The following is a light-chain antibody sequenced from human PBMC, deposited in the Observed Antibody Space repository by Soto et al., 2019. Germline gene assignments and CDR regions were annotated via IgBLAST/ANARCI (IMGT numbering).Light chain of an antibody. J-gene: IGKJ1*01. V-gene: IGKV3-20*01. CDR2: GAS. Sequence: IVLTQSPGTLSLSPGERATLSCRASQTVSNNFLAWYQEKPGRGPRLLIYGASTRATGIPDRFSGSGSGTEFTLTISSLKSEDFAVYYCQQYDNWPRTFGQGTKV. CDR3: QQYDNWPRT. CDR1: QTVSNNF.